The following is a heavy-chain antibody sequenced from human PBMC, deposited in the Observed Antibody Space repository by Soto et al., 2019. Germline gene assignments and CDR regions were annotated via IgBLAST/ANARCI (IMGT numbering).Heavy chain of an antibody. CDR3: ARGYSYGKKGFDY. D-gene: IGHD5-18*01. CDR2: ISSSSSYI. CDR1: GFTFSSYS. V-gene: IGHV3-21*01. Sequence: PVGSLRLSCAASGFTFSSYSMNWVRQAPGKGLEWVSSISSSSSYIYYADSVKGRFTISRDNAKNSLYLQMNSLRAEDTAVYYCARGYSYGKKGFDYWGQGTLVTVSS. J-gene: IGHJ4*02.